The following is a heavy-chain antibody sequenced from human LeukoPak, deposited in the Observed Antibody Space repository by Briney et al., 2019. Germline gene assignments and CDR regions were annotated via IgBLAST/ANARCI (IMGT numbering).Heavy chain of an antibody. J-gene: IGHJ4*02. CDR1: GFPFSSYW. Sequence: GGSLRLSCEPSGFPFSSYWMLWVRQAPGKGLVWVSRISGDGTIKTYADFARGRFTISRDNTKNILYLQMNSLKVEDTATYFCSRSQFDYWGQGVLVTVSS. CDR2: ISGDGTIK. CDR3: SRSQFDY. V-gene: IGHV3-74*03.